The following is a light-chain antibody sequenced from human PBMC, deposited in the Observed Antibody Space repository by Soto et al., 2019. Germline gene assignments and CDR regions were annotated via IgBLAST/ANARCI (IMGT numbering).Light chain of an antibody. CDR1: SSNIGINT. CDR3: AAWDDILNGLYV. CDR2: TDN. J-gene: IGLJ1*01. V-gene: IGLV1-44*01. Sequence: QSVLTQPPSASGTPGQRVTISCSGSSSNIGINTVNWYQQVPGTAPKLLIYTDNQRPSGVPDRFSGSKSGTSASLAISGLQSEDEADYYCAAWDDILNGLYVFGTGTKVTVL.